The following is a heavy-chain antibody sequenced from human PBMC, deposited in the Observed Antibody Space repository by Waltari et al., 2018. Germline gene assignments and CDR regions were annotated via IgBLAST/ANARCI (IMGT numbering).Heavy chain of an antibody. CDR2: INRSNGNT. V-gene: IGHV1-18*04. CDR3: ARDYCSGDGCSLDC. Sequence: QVQLVQSGNEVMKPGASVKVSCKASGYTFTSHSITWVRQARGQGPEWLGWINRSNGNTKFAQKFQGRGSLTTDTSTSTAYMDLRSLTSDDTAVYYCARDYCSGDGCSLDCWGQGTLVTVSS. CDR1: GYTFTSHS. D-gene: IGHD2-15*01. J-gene: IGHJ4*02.